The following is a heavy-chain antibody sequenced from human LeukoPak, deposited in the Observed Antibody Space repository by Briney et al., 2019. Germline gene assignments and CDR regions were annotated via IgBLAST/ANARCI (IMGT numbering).Heavy chain of an antibody. D-gene: IGHD2-8*02. CDR1: GGSISSSTYY. J-gene: IGHJ4*02. Sequence: SETLSLTCTVSGGSISSSTYYWGWIRQPPGKGLEWIGSIYYSGSTYNNPSLKSRVTISVDTSRNQFYLKLSSVTAADTAVYHCATLPHGGVYVDFWGQGTLVTVST. CDR3: ATLPHGGVYVDF. CDR2: IYYSGST. V-gene: IGHV4-39*01.